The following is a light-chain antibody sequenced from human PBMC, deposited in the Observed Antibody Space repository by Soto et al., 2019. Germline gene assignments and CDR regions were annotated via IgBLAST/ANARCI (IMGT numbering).Light chain of an antibody. Sequence: EIVMTQSPATLSVSPGEGATLSCRASQGIGTLLAWYLQRPGQAPRLLIYGSSTRASGLPARFSGSGSGTEFTLTISSLQSEDFAVYYCQQSYKWPITFGGGTNVEI. CDR3: QQSYKWPIT. CDR1: QGIGTL. J-gene: IGKJ4*01. V-gene: IGKV3-15*01. CDR2: GSS.